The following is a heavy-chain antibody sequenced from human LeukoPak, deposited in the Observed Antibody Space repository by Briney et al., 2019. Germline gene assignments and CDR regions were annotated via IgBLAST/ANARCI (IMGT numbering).Heavy chain of an antibody. CDR2: IYYSGRA. D-gene: IGHD1-14*01. CDR1: RGSISGDY. V-gene: IGHV4-59*08. Sequence: PPQSPSLTSTLSRGSISGDYWSSIRQTPGNGLEWIGYIYYSGRANSKPSLKSRVTISLDTSKNQFSLRLKSVIAAHTPIYYCVKITSIDYWGQGTLVTVSS. J-gene: IGHJ4*02. CDR3: VKITSIDY.